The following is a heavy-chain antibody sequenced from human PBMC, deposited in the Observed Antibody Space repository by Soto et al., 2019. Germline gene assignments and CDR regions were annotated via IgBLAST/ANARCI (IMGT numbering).Heavy chain of an antibody. CDR3: ARYRREAVAGYTLDN. D-gene: IGHD6-13*01. Sequence: LSLPFPFSGGSISSNYWTWIRQPPGKGLEWIGYVYNSGSTNYNPSLKSRVTISEDTSKSQFSLKVNSMTAADTAVDYCARYRREAVAGYTLDNWGQGMLVTVAS. CDR2: VYNSGST. CDR1: GGSISSNY. V-gene: IGHV4-59*01. J-gene: IGHJ4*02.